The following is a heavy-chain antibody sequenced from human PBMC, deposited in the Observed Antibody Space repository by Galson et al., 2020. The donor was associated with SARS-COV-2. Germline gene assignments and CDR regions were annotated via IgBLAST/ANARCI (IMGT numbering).Heavy chain of an antibody. CDR3: VTDPYPDACDS. V-gene: IGHV3-15*07. CDR2: IKSKTDGGTT. CDR1: GFTFNNAW. J-gene: IGHJ3*02. Sequence: GESLKISCAASGFTFNNAWMNWVRQAPGKGLEWVGRIKSKTDGGTTDYAAPVKGRFPISRDDSEHTLYLQLDSLKSEDTAVYYCVTDPYPDACDSWGQGAMVTVS.